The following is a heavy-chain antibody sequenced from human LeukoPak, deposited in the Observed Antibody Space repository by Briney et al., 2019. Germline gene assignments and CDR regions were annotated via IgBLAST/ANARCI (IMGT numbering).Heavy chain of an antibody. J-gene: IGHJ3*02. CDR2: IYPGDSDT. CDR3: ARAPSDAFDI. Sequence: GESLKISCKVSGYTFASYWIGWVRQMPGKGLEWMGIIYPGDSDTRYSPSFQGQVTISADKSISTAYLQWSSLKASDTAMYYCARAPSDAFDIWGQGTMVTVSS. V-gene: IGHV5-51*01. CDR1: GYTFASYW.